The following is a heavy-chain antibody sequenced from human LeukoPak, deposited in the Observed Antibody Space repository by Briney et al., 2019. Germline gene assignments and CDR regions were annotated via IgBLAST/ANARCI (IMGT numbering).Heavy chain of an antibody. V-gene: IGHV1-69*04. CDR1: GGTFSSYA. CDR3: ARDREDSWSGYYSDY. CDR2: IIPILGIA. D-gene: IGHD3-3*01. J-gene: IGHJ4*02. Sequence: ASVKVSCKASGGTFSSYAISWVRQAPGQGLEWMGRIIPILGIANYAQKFQGRVTITADKSTSTAYMELSSLRSEDTAVYYCARDREDSWSGYYSDYWGQGTLVTVSS.